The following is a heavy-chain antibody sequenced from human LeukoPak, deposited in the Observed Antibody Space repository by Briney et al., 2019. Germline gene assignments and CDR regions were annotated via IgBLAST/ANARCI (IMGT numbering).Heavy chain of an antibody. CDR2: ISTNSGYT. D-gene: IGHD3-22*01. CDR3: ARDYFHSSGSYYDCFDP. Sequence: ASVKVSCKASGYTFTSYGISWVRQAPGQGLEWMGWISTNSGYTKYAQKFQDRVTMTTDTSTSTSYMELRSLRSDDTAVYYCARDYFHSSGSYYDCFDPWGQGTLVTVSS. J-gene: IGHJ5*02. V-gene: IGHV1-18*01. CDR1: GYTFTSYG.